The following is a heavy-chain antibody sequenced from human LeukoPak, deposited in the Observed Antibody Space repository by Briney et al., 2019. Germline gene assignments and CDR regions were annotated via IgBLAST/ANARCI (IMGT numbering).Heavy chain of an antibody. CDR2: ISSSSRSSSTI. CDR1: GFTFSSYS. J-gene: IGHJ4*02. D-gene: IGHD6-13*01. CDR3: ATDHSSTWRLFDY. Sequence: GGSLRLSCAASGFTFSSYSMNWVRQAPGKGLEWVSYISSSSRSSSTIYYIDSVKGRFTISRDNAKNSLYLQMNSLRVEDTAVYYCATDHSSTWRLFDYWGQGTLVTVSS. V-gene: IGHV3-48*04.